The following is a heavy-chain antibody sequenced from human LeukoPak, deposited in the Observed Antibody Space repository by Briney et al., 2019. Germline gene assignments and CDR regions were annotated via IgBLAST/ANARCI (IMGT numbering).Heavy chain of an antibody. D-gene: IGHD3-10*01. Sequence: GGSLRLSCAASGFTFSAYEMNWVRQAPGKGLEWVSAISGSGGSTYYADSVKGRFTISRDNSKNTLYLQMNGLRAEDTAVYYCAKGWFGELDYFDYWGQGTLVTVSS. CDR2: ISGSGGST. V-gene: IGHV3-23*01. CDR1: GFTFSAYE. CDR3: AKGWFGELDYFDY. J-gene: IGHJ4*02.